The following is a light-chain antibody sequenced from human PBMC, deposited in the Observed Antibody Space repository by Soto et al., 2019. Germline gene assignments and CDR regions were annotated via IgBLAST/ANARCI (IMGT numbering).Light chain of an antibody. CDR1: QSVSSSY. CDR2: GAS. V-gene: IGKV3-20*01. J-gene: IGKJ5*01. CDR3: QQYAGSPNT. Sequence: EIVLTQSPGTLSLSPGEITTISCRASQSVSSSYVAWYQQKPGQAPRLLMYGASNSAAGIPDRFSGGGSGTDFALNISRLEPEDLAVYYCQQYAGSPNTFGQGTRLEIK.